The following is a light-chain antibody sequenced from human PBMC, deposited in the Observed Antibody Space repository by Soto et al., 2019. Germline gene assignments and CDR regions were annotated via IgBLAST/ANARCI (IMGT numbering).Light chain of an antibody. Sequence: QSALTQPPSASGSPGQSVTISCTGTSSDIGGYNSVSWYQQYPGRAPKLLIYEVTKWPSGVPDRFSGSKSVNTASLTVSGLQAEDEAHYYCSSFAGSDNLIFGGGTKLTVL. CDR3: SSFAGSDNLI. CDR1: SSDIGGYNS. CDR2: EVT. J-gene: IGLJ2*01. V-gene: IGLV2-8*01.